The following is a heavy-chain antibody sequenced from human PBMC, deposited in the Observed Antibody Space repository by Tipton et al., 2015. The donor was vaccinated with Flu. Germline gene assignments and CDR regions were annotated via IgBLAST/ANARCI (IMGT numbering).Heavy chain of an antibody. D-gene: IGHD3-10*01. V-gene: IGHV4-59*01. CDR3: ARARAPYYYYAMDV. Sequence: TLSLTCPVSDDSITSYYWSWIRQPPGKGLEWIGYIYYSGGTNYNPSLQSRLTISVDSSKNQLSLKLTSVTAADTAVYFCARARAPYYYYAMDVWGQGTTVTVSS. J-gene: IGHJ6*02. CDR2: IYYSGGT. CDR1: DDSITSYY.